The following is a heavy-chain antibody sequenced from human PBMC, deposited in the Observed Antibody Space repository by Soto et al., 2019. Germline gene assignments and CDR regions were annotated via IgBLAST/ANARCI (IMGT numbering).Heavy chain of an antibody. V-gene: IGHV4-59*01. CDR3: ARGILSGYLPFDY. CDR1: GGSISTYY. J-gene: IGHJ4*02. D-gene: IGHD3-22*01. CDR2: IYYSGST. Sequence: QVQLQESGPGLVKPSETLSLTCTVSGGSISTYYWSWIRQPPGKGLEWIGYIYYSGSTNYNPSLMSRVTISVDTSKNQFSLKLSSVTAADTAVYFCARGILSGYLPFDYWGQGTLVTVSS.